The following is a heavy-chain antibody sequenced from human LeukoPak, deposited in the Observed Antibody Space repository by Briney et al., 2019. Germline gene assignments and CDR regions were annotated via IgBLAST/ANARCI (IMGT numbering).Heavy chain of an antibody. CDR1: GGTFSSYA. D-gene: IGHD2-2*01. CDR2: IIPIFGTA. Sequence: SVKVSCKASGGTFSSYAISWVRQAPGQGLEWMGGIIPIFGTANYAQKFQGRVTITADESTSTAYMELSSLRSEDTAVYYCARGDKQLLFERRKGGFDPWGQGTLVTVSS. J-gene: IGHJ5*02. V-gene: IGHV1-69*13. CDR3: ARGDKQLLFERRKGGFDP.